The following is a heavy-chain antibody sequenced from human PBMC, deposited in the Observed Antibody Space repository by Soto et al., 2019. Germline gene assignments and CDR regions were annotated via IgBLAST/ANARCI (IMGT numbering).Heavy chain of an antibody. V-gene: IGHV4-39*01. D-gene: IGHD4-17*01. Sequence: QLQLQESGPGLVKPSETLSLTCTVSGCSISSSSYYWGWIRQPPGKGLEWIGSIYYSGSTYYNPSLKSRVTISVDTSKNQFSLKLSSVTAADTAVYYCASSYGDYLSYWGQGTLVTVPS. J-gene: IGHJ4*02. CDR3: ASSYGDYLSY. CDR2: IYYSGST. CDR1: GCSISSSSYY.